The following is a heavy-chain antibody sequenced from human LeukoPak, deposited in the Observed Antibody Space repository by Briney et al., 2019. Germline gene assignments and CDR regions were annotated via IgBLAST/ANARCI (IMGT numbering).Heavy chain of an antibody. J-gene: IGHJ4*02. Sequence: GGSLRLSCAASGFTFTNYWMSWVRQAPGKGLELVANIKQDRSEKYYVDSVKGRFTISRDNAKNSLYLQMNSLRAEDTAVYYCTGTVRFLEGLSYYWGQGALVTVSS. V-gene: IGHV3-7*01. CDR3: TGTVRFLEGLSYY. D-gene: IGHD3-3*01. CDR1: GFTFTNYW. CDR2: IKQDRSEK.